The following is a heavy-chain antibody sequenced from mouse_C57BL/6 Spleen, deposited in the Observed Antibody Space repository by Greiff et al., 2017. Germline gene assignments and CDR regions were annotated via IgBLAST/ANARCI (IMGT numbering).Heavy chain of an antibody. V-gene: IGHV1-15*01. CDR2: IDPETGGT. Sequence: QVQLQQSGAELVRPGASVTLSCKASGYTFTDYEMHWVKQTPVHGLEWIGAIDPETGGTAYNQKFKGKAILTADKSSSTAYMELRSLTSEDSAVYYCTRDYGSSSDAMDYWGQGTSVTVSS. CDR1: GYTFTDYE. J-gene: IGHJ4*01. D-gene: IGHD1-1*01. CDR3: TRDYGSSSDAMDY.